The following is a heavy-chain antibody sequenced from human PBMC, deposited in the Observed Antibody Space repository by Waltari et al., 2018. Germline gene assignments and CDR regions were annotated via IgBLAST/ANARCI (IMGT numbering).Heavy chain of an antibody. D-gene: IGHD3-10*01. Sequence: QLQLQESGPGLVKPSETLSLTCTVSGGSISSSSYYWGWIRQPPGKGLEWIGSIYYSGSTYYNPSLKSRVTIAVETSKNQFSLQLSSVTAADTALYYCARHRGYGSGSYEGMDVWGQGTTVTVSS. CDR3: ARHRGYGSGSYEGMDV. V-gene: IGHV4-39*01. J-gene: IGHJ6*02. CDR1: GGSISSSSYY. CDR2: IYYSGST.